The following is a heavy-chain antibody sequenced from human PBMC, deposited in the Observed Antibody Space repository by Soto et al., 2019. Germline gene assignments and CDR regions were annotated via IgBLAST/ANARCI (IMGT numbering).Heavy chain of an antibody. CDR2: ISYDGSNK. J-gene: IGHJ4*02. CDR3: AKAAFGGVIATYFDY. CDR1: GFTFSSYG. Sequence: GGSLRLSCAAFGFTFSSYGMHWVRQAPGKGLEWVAVISYDGSNKYYADSVKGRFTISRDNSKNTLYLQMNSLRAEDTAVYYCAKAAFGGVIATYFDYWGQGTLVTVSS. D-gene: IGHD3-16*02. V-gene: IGHV3-30*18.